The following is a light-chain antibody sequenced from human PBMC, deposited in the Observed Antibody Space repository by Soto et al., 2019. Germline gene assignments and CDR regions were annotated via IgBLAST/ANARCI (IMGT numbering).Light chain of an antibody. V-gene: IGKV3-20*01. CDR1: QSVRSSY. Sequence: EVVLTQSPGTLSLSPGERATLSCRASQSVRSSYLAWYQQKPGQAPRLLMSGASSRATGIPDRFSGTGSGTDFTLTISRLEPEDFAVYYCQQYGSSPYTFGLGTRLEIK. J-gene: IGKJ5*01. CDR2: GAS. CDR3: QQYGSSPYT.